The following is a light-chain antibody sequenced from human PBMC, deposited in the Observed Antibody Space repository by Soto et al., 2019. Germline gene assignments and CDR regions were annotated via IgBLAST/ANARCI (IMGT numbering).Light chain of an antibody. Sequence: ELVMTQSPATLSVSPGERATLSCRASQSFSSNVAWYQQKPGQAPRLLIYGAASRATGIPDRFSGSGSGTDFTLTISRLEPEDFAVYYCQQYGSSGTFGQGTKVDIK. J-gene: IGKJ1*01. V-gene: IGKV3-20*01. CDR2: GAA. CDR1: QSFSSN. CDR3: QQYGSSGT.